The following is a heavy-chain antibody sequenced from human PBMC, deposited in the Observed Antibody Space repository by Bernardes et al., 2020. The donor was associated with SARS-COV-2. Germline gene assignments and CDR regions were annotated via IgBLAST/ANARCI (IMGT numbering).Heavy chain of an antibody. D-gene: IGHD2-15*01. CDR3: AAVAATHAFDI. CDR1: GYTFTGYY. J-gene: IGHJ3*02. Sequence: ASVKVSCKASGYTFTGYYMHWVRQAPGQGLEWMGWINPNSGGTNYAQKFQGRVTISRDNSKNTLYLQMNSLRAEDTAVYYCAAVAATHAFDIWGQGTMVTVSS. CDR2: INPNSGGT. V-gene: IGHV1-2*02.